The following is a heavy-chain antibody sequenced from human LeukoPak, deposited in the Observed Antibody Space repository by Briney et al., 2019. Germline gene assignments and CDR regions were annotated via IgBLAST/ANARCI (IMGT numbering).Heavy chain of an antibody. CDR3: ARANLYYYDSSGHYGGDFDN. D-gene: IGHD3-22*01. CDR2: IIPILGIA. CDR1: GGTFSSYT. J-gene: IGHJ4*02. V-gene: IGHV1-69*02. Sequence: GSSVKVSCKASGGTFSSYTISWLRQAPGQGLEWMGRIIPILGIANYAQKFQGRVTITADKSTCTAYMELSSLRSEDTAVYYCARANLYYYDSSGHYGGDFDNWGQGTLVTVSS.